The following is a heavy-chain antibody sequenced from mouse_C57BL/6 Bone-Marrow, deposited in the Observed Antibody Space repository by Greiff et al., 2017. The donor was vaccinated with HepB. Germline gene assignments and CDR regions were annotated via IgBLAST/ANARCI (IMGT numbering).Heavy chain of an antibody. CDR1: GFTFSDYY. D-gene: IGHD1-1*01. J-gene: IGHJ3*01. CDR2: LSNGGGST. CDR3: ARPYYYGSSGFAY. Sequence: EVMLVESGGGLVQPGGSLKLSCAASGFTFSDYYMYWVRQTPEKRLEWVAYLSNGGGSTYYPDTVKGRFTISRDNAKNTLYLQMSRLKSEDTAMYYCARPYYYGSSGFAYWGQGTLVTVSA. V-gene: IGHV5-12*01.